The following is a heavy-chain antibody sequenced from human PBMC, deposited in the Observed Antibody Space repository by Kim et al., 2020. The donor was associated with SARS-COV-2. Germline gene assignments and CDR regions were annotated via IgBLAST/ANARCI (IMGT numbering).Heavy chain of an antibody. Sequence: SETLSLTCSVSGGSISSHYWSWIRQPPEKGLEWIGHFYNSGNTKYNASLKSRVTISVDTSKSQFSLHLTSVTAADTAGYYCARGSDYPPPHNAFNFWGPG. CDR1: GGSISSHY. J-gene: IGHJ3*01. CDR2: FYNSGNT. V-gene: IGHV4-59*11. D-gene: IGHD6-25*01. CDR3: ARGSDYPPPHNAFNF.